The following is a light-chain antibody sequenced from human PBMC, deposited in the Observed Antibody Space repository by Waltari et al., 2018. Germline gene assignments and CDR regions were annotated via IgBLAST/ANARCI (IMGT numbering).Light chain of an antibody. CDR3: QQSFVTPYT. V-gene: IGKV1-39*01. CDR1: ESVTNY. J-gene: IGKJ2*01. CDR2: GAS. Sequence: DSQNTLSPSSLSASVGERVIITCRASESVTNYLTWYQQKPGQAPKLLLNGASNLQSGVPSRFRGSGYGTDFSLIISSLQPEDFATYHCQQSFVTPYTFGQGTKLEIK.